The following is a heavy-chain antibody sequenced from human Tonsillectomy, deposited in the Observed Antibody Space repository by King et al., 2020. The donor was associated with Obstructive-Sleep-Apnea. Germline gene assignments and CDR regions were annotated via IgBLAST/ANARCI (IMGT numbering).Heavy chain of an antibody. CDR1: GGSISNGGYY. D-gene: IGHD1-26*01. CDR2: IYYSGST. J-gene: IGHJ3*02. V-gene: IGHV4-31*03. Sequence: VQLQESGPGLVKPSQTLSLTCTVSGGSISNGGYYWNWIRQHPGKGLEWIGYIYYSGSTYYNPSLKSRVTISVDTSKNHCSLKLSSVTAADTAVFYCARAPYSGIYYLAFDIWAKGQWSPSLQ. CDR3: ARAPYSGIYYLAFDI.